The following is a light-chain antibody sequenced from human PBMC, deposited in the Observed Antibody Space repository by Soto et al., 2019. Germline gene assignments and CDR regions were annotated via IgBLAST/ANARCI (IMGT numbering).Light chain of an antibody. CDR1: QDINNY. CDR3: QRYNNVPPVT. CDR2: AAS. V-gene: IGKV1-27*01. Sequence: DIQMTQSPSSLSASVGDRVTITCRASQDINNYLAWYQQKPVKPPKLLIYAASTLQSGVPSRFSGGGSGTDFTLTINSLQPEDVATYYCQRYNNVPPVTFGPGTKV. J-gene: IGKJ3*01.